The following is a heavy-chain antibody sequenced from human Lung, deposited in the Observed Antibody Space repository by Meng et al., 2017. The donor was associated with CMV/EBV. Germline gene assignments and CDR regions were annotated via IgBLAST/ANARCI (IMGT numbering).Heavy chain of an antibody. CDR2: TNTFTGDP. V-gene: IGHV7-4-1*02. D-gene: IGHD6-13*01. Sequence: QVQLVQSGSKLKKPSDSVKVSCKVSGYTLTTNAVNWVRQAPGQGIEWKGWTNTFTGDPKYDQRFTGRFVIILETSSSTAYLQIMSHKTDDTAAYYCARGSLEADEDPGWGQGTPVTVSS. CDR1: GYTLTTNA. CDR3: ARGSLEADEDPG. J-gene: IGHJ4*02.